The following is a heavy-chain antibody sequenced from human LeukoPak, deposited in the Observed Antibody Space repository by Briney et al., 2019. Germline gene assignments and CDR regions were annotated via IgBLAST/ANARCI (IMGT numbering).Heavy chain of an antibody. J-gene: IGHJ3*02. D-gene: IGHD4-17*01. CDR3: AKDGGLTVTTHDDFDI. V-gene: IGHV3-30*18. CDR2: ISYDGSNK. Sequence: PGGSLRLACAASGFTFSNYGMHWVRQAPGKGLEWVAVISYDGSNKYYADSVKGRFTISRDNSKNTFYLQMISLRAEDTAVYYCAKDGGLTVTTHDDFDIWGQGTMVTVSS. CDR1: GFTFSNYG.